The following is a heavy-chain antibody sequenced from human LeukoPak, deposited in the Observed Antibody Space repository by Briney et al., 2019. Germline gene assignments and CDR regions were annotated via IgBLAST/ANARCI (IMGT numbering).Heavy chain of an antibody. CDR3: AKDLSRAVAADWFDP. V-gene: IGHV3-23*01. CDR1: GFTFSNYD. Sequence: GGSLRLSCAASGFTFSNYDMSWVRQASGKGLEWVSSTSDSGGSTYYADSVKGRFTISRDNSKNTLYLQMTNLRAADTAVYYCAKDLSRAVAADWFDPWDQGSLVTVSS. CDR2: TSDSGGST. J-gene: IGHJ5*02. D-gene: IGHD6-19*01.